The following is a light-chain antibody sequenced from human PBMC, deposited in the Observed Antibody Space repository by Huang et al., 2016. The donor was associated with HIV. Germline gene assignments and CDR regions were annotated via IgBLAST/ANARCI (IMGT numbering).Light chain of an antibody. CDR2: GAA. CDR1: QSVSAY. CDR3: QQRSDWPLT. Sequence: EIVLTQSPANLSLSPGERATLSCRASQSVSAYLAWYQQKPGQATRLLVYGAANRATGIPARFSGRGSGTDFTLTISSLEPEDFVVYYCQQRSDWPLTFGGGTKVEIK. J-gene: IGKJ4*01. V-gene: IGKV3-11*01.